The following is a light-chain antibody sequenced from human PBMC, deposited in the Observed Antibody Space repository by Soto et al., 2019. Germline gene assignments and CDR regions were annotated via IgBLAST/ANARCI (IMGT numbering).Light chain of an antibody. V-gene: IGKV3-20*01. CDR3: QQYCSSLYS. Sequence: EIVLTQSPGTLSLSPGERATLSCRASQSVSSSYLAWYQQKPGQAPRLLIYGASSRATGIPDRFSGSGSGTDFTLTISILEPEDFAVYYCQQYCSSLYSFGQGTKLEMK. J-gene: IGKJ2*01. CDR1: QSVSSSY. CDR2: GAS.